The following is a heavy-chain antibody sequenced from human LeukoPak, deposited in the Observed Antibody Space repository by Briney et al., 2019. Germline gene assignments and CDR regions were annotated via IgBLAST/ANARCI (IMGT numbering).Heavy chain of an antibody. CDR3: ARVEQQLVHRAFDI. J-gene: IGHJ3*02. V-gene: IGHV1-18*01. D-gene: IGHD6-13*01. CDR2: ISAYNGNT. Sequence: ASVKVSCKASGYTFTSYAMNWVRQAPGQGLEWMGWISAYNGNTNYAQKLQGRVTMTTDTSTSTAYMELRSLRSDDTAVYYCARVEQQLVHRAFDIWGQGTMVTVSS. CDR1: GYTFTSYA.